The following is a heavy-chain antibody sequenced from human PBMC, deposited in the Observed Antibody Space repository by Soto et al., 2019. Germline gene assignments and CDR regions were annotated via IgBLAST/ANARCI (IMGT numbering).Heavy chain of an antibody. Sequence: SETLSLTCTVSGDSITASYSNWAWIRQPPGKGLGWIGTFYYSGTTSQNPPLRSRITISGDTSRNQFSLNLRSVAAADSGVYYCAKLVRDDVRRSDLDHWGQGTLVTVSS. CDR1: GDSITASYSN. CDR3: AKLVRDDVRRSDLDH. V-gene: IGHV4-39*01. D-gene: IGHD3-10*02. CDR2: FYYSGTT. J-gene: IGHJ4*02.